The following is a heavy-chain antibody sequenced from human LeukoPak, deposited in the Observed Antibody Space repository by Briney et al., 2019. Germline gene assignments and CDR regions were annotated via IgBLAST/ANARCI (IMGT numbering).Heavy chain of an antibody. CDR2: ISGSGDST. V-gene: IGHV3-23*01. Sequence: GGSLRLSCAASGFTFSNHAMTWVRQPPGRGLEWVSAISGSGDSTSYADSAKGRFTISRDNSKNTLYLQMDSLRAEDTAVYYCAKDTEGSGSHYRGYFDCWGQGTLVTVSS. CDR3: AKDTEGSGSHYRGYFDC. D-gene: IGHD3-10*01. J-gene: IGHJ4*02. CDR1: GFTFSNHA.